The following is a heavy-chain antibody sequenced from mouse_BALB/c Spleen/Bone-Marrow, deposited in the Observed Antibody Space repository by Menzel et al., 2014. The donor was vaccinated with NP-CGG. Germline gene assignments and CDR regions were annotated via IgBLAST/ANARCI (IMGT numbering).Heavy chain of an antibody. D-gene: IGHD2-2*01. CDR1: GFDFSRYW. CDR2: INPDSSTI. CDR3: VFLGYYGYFYV. J-gene: IGHJ1*01. Sequence: EVQVVESGGGLVQPGGSLKLSCAASGFDFSRYWMSWVRQDPGKGLEWIGEINPDSSTINYTPSLKDKFIISRDNAKNTLYLQMSKVRSEDTALYYCVFLGYYGYFYVWGAGTTVPVSS. V-gene: IGHV4-1*02.